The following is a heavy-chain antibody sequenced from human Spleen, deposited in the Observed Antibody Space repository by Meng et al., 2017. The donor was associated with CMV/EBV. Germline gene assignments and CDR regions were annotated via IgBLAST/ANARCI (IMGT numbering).Heavy chain of an antibody. CDR3: VRDEAYYSYGMDI. CDR1: GDSVSSISAA. V-gene: IGHV6-1*01. Sequence: ETLSLTCAISGDSVSSISAAWNWIRQSPSRGLEWLGRTYYRSKWYNDYAVSVKSRITLTPDTSKNQFSLQLDSVTPEDTAVYYCVRDEAYYSYGMDIWGQGTTVTVSS. J-gene: IGHJ6*02. CDR2: TYYRSKWYN.